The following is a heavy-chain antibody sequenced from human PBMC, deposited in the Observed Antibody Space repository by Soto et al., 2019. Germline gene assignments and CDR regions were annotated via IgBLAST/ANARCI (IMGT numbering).Heavy chain of an antibody. V-gene: IGHV1-69*01. Sequence: ACGEAYNCRSRCWAQQAPGQGLEWMGWINPNSGGTNDAQKFQGRVTITADESTSTAYMELSSLRSEDTAVDYCAIGEGHDAFDIWVQGTTVPVSS. CDR1: GEAYNCRS. CDR2: INPNSGGT. J-gene: IGHJ3*02. CDR3: AIGEGHDAFDI.